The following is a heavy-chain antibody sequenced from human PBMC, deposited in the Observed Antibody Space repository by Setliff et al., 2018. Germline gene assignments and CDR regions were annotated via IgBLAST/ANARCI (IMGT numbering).Heavy chain of an antibody. V-gene: IGHV3-48*04. D-gene: IGHD3-10*01. J-gene: IGHJ4*02. Sequence: GGSLRLSCAASGFTFSSYWMSWVRQAPGRGLEWVSYISGSGTTLSYADSVKGRFTISRDNAKNSLYLQMNSLRAEDTAVYYCARDKDPWRWFGESSLGYWGQGTLVTVSS. CDR2: ISGSGTTL. CDR3: ARDKDPWRWFGESSLGY. CDR1: GFTFSSYW.